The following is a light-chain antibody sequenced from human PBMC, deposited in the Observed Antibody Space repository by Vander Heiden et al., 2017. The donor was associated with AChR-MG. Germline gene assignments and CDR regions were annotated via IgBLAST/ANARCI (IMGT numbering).Light chain of an antibody. Sequence: DIQMTQSPSTLSASVGDRVTITCRASQSISSWLAWYQQKPGKAPKLLIYKASSLESGVPSRFSGSGSGTEFTLTISSLQPDDFATYYCQQYNSYSPESFGTGTKVDIK. CDR2: KAS. CDR3: QQYNSYSPES. J-gene: IGKJ3*01. CDR1: QSISSW. V-gene: IGKV1-5*03.